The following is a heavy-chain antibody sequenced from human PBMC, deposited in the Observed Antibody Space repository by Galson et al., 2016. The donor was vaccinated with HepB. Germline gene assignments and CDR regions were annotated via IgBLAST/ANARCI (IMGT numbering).Heavy chain of an antibody. D-gene: IGHD4-17*01. V-gene: IGHV3-66*02. CDR2: IYSNGDT. J-gene: IGHJ4*02. CDR3: AKGYDYGDTRSSALFDY. Sequence: SLRLSCAASGFSVSNNYLSWVRQAPGKGLELVSLIYSNGDTWNADSVKGRFTISRDNPKNTLYLQMNSLRAEDTAVYYCAKGYDYGDTRSSALFDYWGQGSLVTVSS. CDR1: GFSVSNNY.